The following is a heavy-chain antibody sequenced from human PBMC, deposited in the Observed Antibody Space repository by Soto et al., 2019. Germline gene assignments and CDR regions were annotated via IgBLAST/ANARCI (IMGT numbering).Heavy chain of an antibody. CDR2: IYHSGST. Sequence: PXASLSLTCAVCGGCISGSDWWGWVRQPPGKGLEWIGEIYHSGSTNYNPSLKSRVTISVDKSKNQFSLKLSSVTAADTAVYYCARGLGYCTNGVCYNWFDPWGQGTLVTVSS. J-gene: IGHJ5*02. CDR1: GGCISGSDW. D-gene: IGHD2-8*01. CDR3: ARGLGYCTNGVCYNWFDP. V-gene: IGHV4-4*02.